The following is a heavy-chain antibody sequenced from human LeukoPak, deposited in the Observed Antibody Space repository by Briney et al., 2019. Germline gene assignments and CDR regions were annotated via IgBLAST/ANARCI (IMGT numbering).Heavy chain of an antibody. CDR2: ISSSGSTI. D-gene: IGHD5-18*01. Sequence: GGSLRLSCAASGFTFSSYEMNWVRQAPGKGLEWVSYISSSGSTIYYADSVKGRFTISRDNAKNTLYLQMNSLRAEDTAVYYCAKDYGRGYSCGLLSYYYYMDVWGKGTTVTISS. CDR3: AKDYGRGYSCGLLSYYYYMDV. J-gene: IGHJ6*03. V-gene: IGHV3-48*03. CDR1: GFTFSSYE.